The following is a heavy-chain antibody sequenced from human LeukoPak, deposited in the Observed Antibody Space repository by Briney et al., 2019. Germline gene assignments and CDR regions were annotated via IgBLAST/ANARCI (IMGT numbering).Heavy chain of an antibody. J-gene: IGHJ3*02. CDR3: ARTRLLRYFDWLSDDSFDI. Sequence: GASLEISCQGSGSSFTSYWIGCGRQVPGKGLEWMGIIYPGDSDTRYSTSFQGQVTISADKSISTAYLQWSSLKASDTATYYCARTRLLRYFDWLSDDSFDIWGQGTMVTVSS. CDR2: IYPGDSDT. CDR1: GSSFTSYW. D-gene: IGHD3-9*01. V-gene: IGHV5-51*01.